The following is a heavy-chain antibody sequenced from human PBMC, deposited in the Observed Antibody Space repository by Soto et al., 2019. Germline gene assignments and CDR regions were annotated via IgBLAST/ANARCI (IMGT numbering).Heavy chain of an antibody. CDR1: GFTFSDYY. CDR2: ISSSGSTI. J-gene: IGHJ6*03. CDR3: ARDDVLLWFGESYYMDV. V-gene: IGHV3-11*01. Sequence: GSLRLSCAASGFTFSDYYMSWIRQAPGKGLEWVSYISSSGSTIYYADSVKGRFTISRDNAKNSLYLQMNSLRAEDTAVYYCARDDVLLWFGESYYMDVWGKGTTVTVSS. D-gene: IGHD3-10*01.